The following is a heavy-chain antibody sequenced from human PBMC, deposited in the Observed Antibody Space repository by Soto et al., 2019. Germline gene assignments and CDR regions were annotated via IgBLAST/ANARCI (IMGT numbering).Heavy chain of an antibody. CDR1: GFTFCSYS. Sequence: GGSLRLSCAASGFTFCSYSMNWVRQAPGKGLEWVSSISSSSSYIYYADSVKGRFTISRDSAKNSLYLQMNSLRAEDTAVYYCARAPYYYDSSGYWAYWGQGTLVTVSS. V-gene: IGHV3-21*01. J-gene: IGHJ4*02. CDR2: ISSSSSYI. CDR3: ARAPYYYDSSGYWAY. D-gene: IGHD3-22*01.